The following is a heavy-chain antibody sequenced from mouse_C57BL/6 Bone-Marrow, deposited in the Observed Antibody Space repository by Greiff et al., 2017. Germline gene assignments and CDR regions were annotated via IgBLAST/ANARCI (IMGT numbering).Heavy chain of an antibody. D-gene: IGHD1-1*01. J-gene: IGHJ4*01. CDR2: IYPGSGST. Sequence: VQLQQPGAELVKPGASVKMSCKASGYTFTSYWITWVKQRPGQGLEWIGDIYPGSGSTNYNEKFKSKATLTVDTSSSTAYMQLSSLTSEDSAVYYCAREGSGDYGSSYYAMDYWGQGTSVTVSA. V-gene: IGHV1-55*01. CDR3: AREGSGDYGSSYYAMDY. CDR1: GYTFTSYW.